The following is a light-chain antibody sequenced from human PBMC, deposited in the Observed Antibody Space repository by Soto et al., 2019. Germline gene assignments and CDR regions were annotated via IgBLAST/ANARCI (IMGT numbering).Light chain of an antibody. Sequence: EIVLTQSPATLSLSPGSRASLSCRASQSVSSYLAWYQQKPDQAPRLLIYDASTRATGIPARFSGSGSGTDFTLTITGLEPEDFAVYYCQQRSDWPSTFGGGTKVEIK. CDR2: DAS. J-gene: IGKJ4*01. V-gene: IGKV3-11*01. CDR3: QQRSDWPST. CDR1: QSVSSY.